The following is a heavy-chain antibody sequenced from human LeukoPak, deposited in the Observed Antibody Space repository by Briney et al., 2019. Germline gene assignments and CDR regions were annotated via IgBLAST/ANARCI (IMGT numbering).Heavy chain of an antibody. Sequence: SETPSLTCAVYGGSLSAYYWTWIRQPPGKGLEWIGEINHGGSTNYNPSLKSRVTISIDTSKNQFSLKLSSVTAADTAFYYWARYLDYGGNSRVFQHWGQGTLVTVSS. CDR2: INHGGST. J-gene: IGHJ1*01. CDR1: GGSLSAYY. D-gene: IGHD4-23*01. V-gene: IGHV4-34*01. CDR3: ARYLDYGGNSRVFQH.